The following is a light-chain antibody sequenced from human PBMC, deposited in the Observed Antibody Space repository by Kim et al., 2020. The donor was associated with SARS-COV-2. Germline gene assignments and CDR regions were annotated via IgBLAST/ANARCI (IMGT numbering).Light chain of an antibody. CDR2: RNN. Sequence: LTQPPSVSKGLRQTATLTCTGNNNNVGNQGAAWLQQHQGHPPKLLSYRNNNRPSGISERLSASRSGNTASLTITGLQPEDEADYYCSAWDSSLGAWVFGGGTQLTVL. CDR3: SAWDSSLGAWV. CDR1: NNNVGNQG. J-gene: IGLJ3*02. V-gene: IGLV10-54*01.